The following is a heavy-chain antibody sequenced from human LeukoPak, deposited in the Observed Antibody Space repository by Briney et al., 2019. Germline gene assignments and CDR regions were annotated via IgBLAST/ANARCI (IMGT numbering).Heavy chain of an antibody. CDR1: GFTFSEYA. CDR2: ITGSGDVT. J-gene: IGHJ4*02. V-gene: IGHV3-23*01. D-gene: IGHD3-16*01. CDR3: VKGYRGSEVMFEY. Sequence: PGGSLRLSCVASGFTFSEYAMSWVRQAPGKGLEWVSGITGSGDVTWYVDSVRGRFTISRDNSKNTLYLQMNGLRAEDTAVYYCVKGYRGSEVMFEYWGPGTVVTVSS.